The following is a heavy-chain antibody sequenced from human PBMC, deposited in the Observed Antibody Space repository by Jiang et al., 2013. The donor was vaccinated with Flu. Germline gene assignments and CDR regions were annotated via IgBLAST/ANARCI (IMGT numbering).Heavy chain of an antibody. CDR2: T. CDR3: ASRIMTPRPGAFDI. Sequence: TRYSPAFQGQVTISADKSISTAYLQWSSLKASDTAMYYCASRIMTPRPGAFDIWGQGTVVTVSS. V-gene: IGHV5-51*01. J-gene: IGHJ3*02. D-gene: IGHD3-16*01.